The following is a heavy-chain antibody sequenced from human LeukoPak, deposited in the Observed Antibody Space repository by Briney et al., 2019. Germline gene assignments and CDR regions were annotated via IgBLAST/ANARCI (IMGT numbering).Heavy chain of an antibody. CDR2: INPSGGST. J-gene: IGHJ6*02. D-gene: IGHD6-6*01. V-gene: IGHV1-46*01. Sequence: ASVKVSCKASGYTFTSYYMHWVRQAPGQGLEWMGIINPSGGSTSYAQKFQGRVTMTRDTSTSIVYMELSSLRSEDTAVYYCATSKIKYSSSSYYYYGMDVWGQGTTVTVSS. CDR1: GYTFTSYY. CDR3: ATSKIKYSSSSYYYYGMDV.